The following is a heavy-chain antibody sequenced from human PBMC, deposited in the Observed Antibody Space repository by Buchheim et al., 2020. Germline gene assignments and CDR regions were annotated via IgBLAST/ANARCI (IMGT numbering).Heavy chain of an antibody. D-gene: IGHD2-2*01. CDR2: IYHSGST. CDR1: GGSISSGGYS. J-gene: IGHJ6*02. Sequence: QLQLQESGSGLVKPSQTLSLTCAVSGGSISSGGYSWSWIRQPPGKGLEWIGYIYHSGSTYYNPSLKSRVTISVDTSKNQFSLKLSSVTAADTAVYYCARGKGWGYCSSTSCLGMDVWGQGTT. CDR3: ARGKGWGYCSSTSCLGMDV. V-gene: IGHV4-30-2*01.